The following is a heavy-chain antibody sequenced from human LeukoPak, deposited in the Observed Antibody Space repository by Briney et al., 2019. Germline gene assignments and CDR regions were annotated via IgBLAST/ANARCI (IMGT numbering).Heavy chain of an antibody. CDR3: AKDRSEKYYDSSGYYPDAFDI. CDR1: GFTFDDYA. J-gene: IGHJ3*02. D-gene: IGHD3-22*01. CDR2: ISWNSGSI. V-gene: IGHV3-9*01. Sequence: GGSLRLSCAASGFTFDDYAMHWVRQAPGKGLEWVPGISWNSGSIGYADSVKGRFTISRDNAKNSLYLQMNSLRAEDTAVYYCAKDRSEKYYDSSGYYPDAFDIWGQGTMVTVSS.